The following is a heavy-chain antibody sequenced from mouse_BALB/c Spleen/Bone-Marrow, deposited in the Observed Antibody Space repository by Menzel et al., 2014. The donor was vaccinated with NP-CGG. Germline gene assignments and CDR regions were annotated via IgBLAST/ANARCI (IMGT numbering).Heavy chain of an antibody. Sequence: EVKLMESGGGLVKPGGSLKLSCAASGFTFSSYTMSWVRQTPEKRLEWVATISSGGSYTYYPDSVKGRFTISRDNAMNTLYLQMSSLKSEDTAMYYCTREDTNWDFDYWGQGTTLTVSS. D-gene: IGHD4-1*01. CDR3: TREDTNWDFDY. V-gene: IGHV5-6-4*01. J-gene: IGHJ2*01. CDR1: GFTFSSYT. CDR2: ISSGGSYT.